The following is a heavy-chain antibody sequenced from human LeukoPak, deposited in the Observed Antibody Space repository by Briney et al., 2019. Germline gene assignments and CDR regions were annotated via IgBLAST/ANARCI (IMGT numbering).Heavy chain of an antibody. D-gene: IGHD4-11*01. CDR1: GYTFTSYA. CDR2: IIPIFGTA. J-gene: IGHJ4*02. CDR3: AREGVNTVSFSLDY. V-gene: IGHV1-69*13. Sequence: GASVKVSCKASGYTFTSYAISWVRQAPGQGLEWMGGIIPIFGTANYAQKFQGRVTITADESTSTAYMELSSLRSEDTAVYYCAREGVNTVSFSLDYWGQGTLVTVSS.